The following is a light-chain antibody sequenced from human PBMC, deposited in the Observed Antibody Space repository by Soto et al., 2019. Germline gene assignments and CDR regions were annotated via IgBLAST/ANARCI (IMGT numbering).Light chain of an antibody. V-gene: IGKV1-39*01. CDR1: QSISSY. Sequence: DIQMTPSPSSLSASVGDRVTITCRASQSISSYLNWYQRKPGKAPKLLIYAASSLQSGVPSRFSGSGSGTDFTLTISSLQPEDFATYYCQQSYSTPRTFGQGTKVDIK. CDR3: QQSYSTPRT. J-gene: IGKJ1*01. CDR2: AAS.